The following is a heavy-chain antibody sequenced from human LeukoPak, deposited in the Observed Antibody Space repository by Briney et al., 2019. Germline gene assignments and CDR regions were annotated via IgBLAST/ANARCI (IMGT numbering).Heavy chain of an antibody. J-gene: IGHJ4*02. D-gene: IGHD2/OR15-2a*01. CDR1: GGSISRYY. V-gene: IGHV4-59*01. CDR2: IYYSGST. Sequence: PSETLSLTCTVSGGSISRYYWSWIRQPPGKGLEWIGYIYYSGSTNYNPSLKSRVTISVDTSKNQFSLKLSSVTAADTAVYYCARSSYFGPYFDYWGQGTLVTVSS. CDR3: ARSSYFGPYFDY.